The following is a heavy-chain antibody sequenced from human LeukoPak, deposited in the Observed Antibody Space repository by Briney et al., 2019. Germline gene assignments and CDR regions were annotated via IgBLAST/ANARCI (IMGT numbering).Heavy chain of an antibody. V-gene: IGHV4-34*01. CDR3: AVSPLYFIYYMDV. D-gene: IGHD3-9*01. J-gene: IGHJ6*03. CDR2: INHSGST. CDR1: GGSFSGYY. Sequence: PSETLSLTCAVYGGSFSGYYWSWIRQPPGKGLEWIGEINHSGSTNYNPSLKSRVTISVDTSKNQFSLKLSSVTAADTAVYYCAVSPLYFIYYMDVWGKGTTVTVSS.